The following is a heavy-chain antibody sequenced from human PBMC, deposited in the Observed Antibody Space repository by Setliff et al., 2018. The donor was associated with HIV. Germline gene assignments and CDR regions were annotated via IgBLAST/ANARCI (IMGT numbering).Heavy chain of an antibody. J-gene: IGHJ4*02. Sequence: TLSLTCTVSGGSISSSSYYWGCIRQPPGKGLEWIGSIYYTGSANYNPSLKSRVTMSVDTSKNQFSLKLSSVTAADTAVYYCASGYQYDSSGYYYVTPIDYWGQGTLVTVSS. D-gene: IGHD3-22*01. CDR3: ASGYQYDSSGYYYVTPIDY. CDR1: GGSISSSSYY. CDR2: IYYTGSA. V-gene: IGHV4-39*01.